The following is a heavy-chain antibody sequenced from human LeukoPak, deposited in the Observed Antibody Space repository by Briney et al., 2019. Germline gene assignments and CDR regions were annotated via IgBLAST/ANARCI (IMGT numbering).Heavy chain of an antibody. V-gene: IGHV4-59*01. Sequence: ASETLSLTCTVSGGSISSYYWSWIRQPPGKGLGWIGYIYYSGSTNYNPSLKSRVTISVDTSKNQFSLKLSSVTAADTAVYYCASKDSSGWYSDYYYYMDVWGKGPRSPSP. CDR2: IYYSGST. J-gene: IGHJ6*03. CDR3: ASKDSSGWYSDYYYYMDV. D-gene: IGHD6-19*01. CDR1: GGSISSYY.